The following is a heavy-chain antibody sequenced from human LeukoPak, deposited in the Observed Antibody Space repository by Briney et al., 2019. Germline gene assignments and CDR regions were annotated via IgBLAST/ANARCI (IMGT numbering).Heavy chain of an antibody. CDR3: AREICCTGNWFDP. CDR1: GGTFSSYA. Sequence: SVKVSCKASGGTFSSYAISWVRQAPGQGLEWMGGIIPIFGTANYAQRFQGRVTITADESTSTAYMELSSLRSEDTAVYYCAREICCTGNWFDPWGQGTLVTVSS. D-gene: IGHD3-3*01. J-gene: IGHJ5*02. CDR2: IIPIFGTA. V-gene: IGHV1-69*13.